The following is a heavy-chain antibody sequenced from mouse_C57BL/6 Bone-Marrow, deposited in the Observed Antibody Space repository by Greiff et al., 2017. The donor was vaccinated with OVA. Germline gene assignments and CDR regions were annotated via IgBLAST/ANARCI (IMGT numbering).Heavy chain of an antibody. Sequence: DVKLVESGGGLVKPGGSLKLSCAASGFTFSSYAMSWVRQTPEKRLEWVATISDGGSYTYYPDKVKGRFTISRDNAKINLYLQMIHLKSEATAMYYCARPYYYGSSYLYYAMDYWGQGTSVTVSS. V-gene: IGHV5-4*03. CDR2: ISDGGSYT. CDR3: ARPYYYGSSYLYYAMDY. J-gene: IGHJ4*01. CDR1: GFTFSSYA. D-gene: IGHD1-1*01.